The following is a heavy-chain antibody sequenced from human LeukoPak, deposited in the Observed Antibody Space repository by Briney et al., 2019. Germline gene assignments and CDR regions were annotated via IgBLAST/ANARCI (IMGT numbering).Heavy chain of an antibody. D-gene: IGHD6-13*01. Sequence: GGSLRLSCAASGFTFDDYAMHWVRQAPGKGLERVSGITWNSDRKGYADSVKGRFTISRDNAKNSLYLQMNSLRAEDTALYYCARGAPFVSRAAAGRSYYYMDVWGKGTTVTISS. CDR3: ARGAPFVSRAAAGRSYYYMDV. V-gene: IGHV3-9*01. J-gene: IGHJ6*03. CDR1: GFTFDDYA. CDR2: ITWNSDRK.